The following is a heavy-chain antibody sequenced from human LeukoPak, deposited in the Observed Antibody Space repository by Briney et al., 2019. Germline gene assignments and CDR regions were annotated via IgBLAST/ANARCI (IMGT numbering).Heavy chain of an antibody. CDR3: AKEGDTGSFSLWFDP. V-gene: IGHV3-49*04. CDR1: GFTFGDYA. Sequence: PGGSLTLSCTTSGFTFGDYAMSWVRQAPGKGLEWVGFIRSRAYGGTTKYAASLKDRFTISRDDSKSIVFLQMNSLEIEDTAIYYCAKEGDTGSFSLWFDPWGQGTLV. D-gene: IGHD2-8*02. J-gene: IGHJ5*02. CDR2: IRSRAYGGTT.